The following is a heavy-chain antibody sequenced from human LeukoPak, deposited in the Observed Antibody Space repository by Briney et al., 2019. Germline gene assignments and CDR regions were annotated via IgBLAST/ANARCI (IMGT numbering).Heavy chain of an antibody. D-gene: IGHD2-2*01. Sequence: SETPSLTCTVSGGSVSSGSYYWSWIRQPPGKGLEWIGYIYYSGSTNYNPSLKSRVTISVDTSKNQFSLKLSSVTAADTAVYYCARDRIVVVPAAMGADYYYGMDVWGQGTTVTVSS. J-gene: IGHJ6*02. CDR2: IYYSGST. CDR3: ARDRIVVVPAAMGADYYYGMDV. CDR1: GGSVSSGSYY. V-gene: IGHV4-61*01.